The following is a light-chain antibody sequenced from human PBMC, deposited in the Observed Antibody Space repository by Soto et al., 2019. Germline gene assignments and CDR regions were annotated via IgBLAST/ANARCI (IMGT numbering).Light chain of an antibody. CDR2: DAS. V-gene: IGKV3-11*01. J-gene: IGKJ5*01. CDR3: QQGGNWPLT. Sequence: EIVLTQSPATLSLSPGERATVSCRASQSVSSHLAWYQQKRGQAPRLLIYDASSRATGIPARFSGSGSGTDFTLTIRSIETEDFAVYYCQQGGNWPLTFGQGTRLEIK. CDR1: QSVSSH.